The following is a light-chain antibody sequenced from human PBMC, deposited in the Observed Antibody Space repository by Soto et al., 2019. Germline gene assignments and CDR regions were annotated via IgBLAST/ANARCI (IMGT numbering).Light chain of an antibody. J-gene: IGKJ5*01. Sequence: EIVLTQSPATLSLSPGERATLSCRASQSVSTYLAWYQQRPGQAPRLLIYDASYRATDIPDRFSGGGSGTDFTLTISRLEPEDFAVYYCQQYGSTPITFGQGTRLDIK. CDR2: DAS. V-gene: IGKV3-20*01. CDR1: QSVSTY. CDR3: QQYGSTPIT.